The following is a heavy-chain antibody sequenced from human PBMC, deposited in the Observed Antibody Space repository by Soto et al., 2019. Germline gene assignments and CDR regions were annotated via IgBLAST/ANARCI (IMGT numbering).Heavy chain of an antibody. Sequence: LRLSCAASGFTFDDYGMSWVRQAPGKGLEWVSGINWNGGSTGYADSVKGRFTISRDNAKNSLYLQMNSLRAEDTALYHCARSVATEDAFDIWGQGTMVTVSS. CDR3: ARSVATEDAFDI. V-gene: IGHV3-20*01. CDR1: GFTFDDYG. J-gene: IGHJ3*02. CDR2: INWNGGST. D-gene: IGHD2-15*01.